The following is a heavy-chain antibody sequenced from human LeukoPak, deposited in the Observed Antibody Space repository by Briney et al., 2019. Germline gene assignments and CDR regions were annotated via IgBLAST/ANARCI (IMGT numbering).Heavy chain of an antibody. CDR3: ATTADGYFDY. D-gene: IGHD6-13*01. CDR2: ISTSGSAI. J-gene: IGHJ4*02. V-gene: IGHV3-48*02. Sequence: PGGSLRLSCSAPGFTFSNYAMYWVRQTPGKGLEWVSYISTSGSAIFYADSVKGRFTISRDNAKNSLYLQMNSLEDEDTAVYYCATTADGYFDYWGQGTLVTVSS. CDR1: GFTFSNYA.